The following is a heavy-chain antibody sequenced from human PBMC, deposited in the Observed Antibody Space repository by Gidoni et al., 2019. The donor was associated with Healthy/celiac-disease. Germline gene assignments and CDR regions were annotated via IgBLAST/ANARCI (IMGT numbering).Heavy chain of an antibody. J-gene: IGHJ4*02. D-gene: IGHD5-18*01. V-gene: IGHV4-39*01. Sequence: QLQLQESGPGLVKPSEPLSLTCTVSGGSISSSSYYWGWIRQPPGKGLEWIVSIYYSGSTYSNPSLKSRVTISVDTSKNQVSLTLSSVTAADTAVYYCARGYSYGYSYFDYWGQGTLVTVSS. CDR2: IYYSGST. CDR1: GGSISSSSYY. CDR3: ARGYSYGYSYFDY.